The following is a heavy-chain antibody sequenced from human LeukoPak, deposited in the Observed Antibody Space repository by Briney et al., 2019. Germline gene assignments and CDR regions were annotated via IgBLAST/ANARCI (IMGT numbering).Heavy chain of an antibody. CDR3: AREHCSGGSCYWESYYYYMDV. J-gene: IGHJ6*03. CDR1: RFTFSNYV. Sequence: PGGSLRLSCAASRFTFSNYVMHWVRQAPGKGLEWVSGISGSDGSTYYADSVKGRFTISRDNSKNTLYLQMNSLRAEDTAVYYCAREHCSGGSCYWESYYYYMDVWGKGTTVTVSS. CDR2: ISGSDGST. D-gene: IGHD2-15*01. V-gene: IGHV3-23*01.